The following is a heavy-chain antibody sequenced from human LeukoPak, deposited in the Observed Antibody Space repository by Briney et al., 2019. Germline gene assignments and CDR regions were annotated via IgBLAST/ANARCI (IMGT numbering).Heavy chain of an antibody. CDR3: ARHISSGGTYAHFDY. CDR2: IHYNGIT. J-gene: IGHJ4*02. Sequence: SETLSLTCTVSGSMYNYYWSWIRQPPGKGLEWIGYIHYNGITNYNPSLKTRVTMSLDTSKNQVSQNLSSVTAADTAVYYCARHISSGGTYAHFDYWGQGTLVTVSS. V-gene: IGHV4-59*08. CDR1: GSMYNYY. D-gene: IGHD1-26*01.